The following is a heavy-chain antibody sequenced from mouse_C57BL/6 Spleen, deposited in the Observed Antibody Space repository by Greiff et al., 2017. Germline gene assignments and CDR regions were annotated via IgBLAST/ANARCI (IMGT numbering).Heavy chain of an antibody. CDR2: INPNYGTT. CDR1: GYSFTDYN. D-gene: IGHD2-4*01. Sequence: VQLKESGPELVKPGASVKISCKASGYSFTDYNMHWVKQSNGKRLEWIGVINPNYGTTSYNQKFKGKATLTVDQSSSTAYMQLNSLSSEDSAVYDCSRHDYDCGFAMDYWGQGTSVTVSS. J-gene: IGHJ4*01. V-gene: IGHV1-39*01. CDR3: SRHDYDCGFAMDY.